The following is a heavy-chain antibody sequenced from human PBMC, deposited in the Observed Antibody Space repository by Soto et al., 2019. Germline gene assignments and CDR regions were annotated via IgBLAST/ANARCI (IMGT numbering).Heavy chain of an antibody. Sequence: QITLKESGPSLVKPTETLTLTCTFSGFSLSSSGVGVAWIRQPPGKPLEWLALIYWDDDKYTSPSLKSRLTITKDTSKNQVVLLMTNMDPVDTATYFRVHLLTGGRFDSWGQGTLVTVSS. D-gene: IGHD3-16*01. CDR3: VHLLTGGRFDS. J-gene: IGHJ4*02. CDR1: GFSLSSSGVG. CDR2: IYWDDDK. V-gene: IGHV2-5*02.